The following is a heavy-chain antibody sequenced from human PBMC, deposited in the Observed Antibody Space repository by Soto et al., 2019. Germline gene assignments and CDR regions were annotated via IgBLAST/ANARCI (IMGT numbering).Heavy chain of an antibody. J-gene: IGHJ6*02. CDR3: ARGGRITVSSLNYYGMDV. CDR2: INHSGST. D-gene: IGHD3-3*01. Sequence: SETLSLTCAVYGGSFSGYYWSWIRQPPGKGLEWIGEINHSGSTNYNPSLKSRVTISVDTSKNQFSLKLSSVTAADTAVYYCARGGRITVSSLNYYGMDVWGQGTTVTVSS. V-gene: IGHV4-34*01. CDR1: GGSFSGYY.